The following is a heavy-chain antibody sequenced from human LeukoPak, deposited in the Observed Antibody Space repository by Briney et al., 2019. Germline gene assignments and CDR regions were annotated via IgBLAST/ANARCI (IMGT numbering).Heavy chain of an antibody. J-gene: IGHJ4*02. CDR2: ISAYNGNT. Sequence: ASVKLSCKASGYTFTSYGISWVRQAPGQGLVWMGWISAYNGNTNYAQKIQGRVTMTTDTSTSTAYMELRSLRSDDTAVYYCARGRAMYYYDSSGYSDYWGQGTLVTVSS. CDR3: ARGRAMYYYDSSGYSDY. V-gene: IGHV1-18*01. D-gene: IGHD3-22*01. CDR1: GYTFTSYG.